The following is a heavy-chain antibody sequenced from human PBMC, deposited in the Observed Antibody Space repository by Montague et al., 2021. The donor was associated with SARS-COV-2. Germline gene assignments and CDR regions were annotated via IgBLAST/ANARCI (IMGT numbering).Heavy chain of an antibody. J-gene: IGHJ4*02. CDR3: VRDTGSAQAGFDA. D-gene: IGHD4-17*01. CDR1: GDSVWGNTDS. CDR2: TDFRSKWTS. V-gene: IGHV6-1*01. Sequence: CAISGDSVWGNTDSWDGRKRSRSGCRDVRGRTDFRSKWTSNYATSVEGRISIDPDTSKNQFFLHLRSVTPEDTGVYYCVRDTGSAQAGFDAWGQGTLVTVSS.